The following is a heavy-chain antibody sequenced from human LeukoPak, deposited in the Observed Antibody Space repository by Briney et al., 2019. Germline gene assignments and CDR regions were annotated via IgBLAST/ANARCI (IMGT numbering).Heavy chain of an antibody. CDR3: ARLAGAGSSGFDY. V-gene: IGHV3-21*01. CDR2: ISSSSSYM. D-gene: IGHD1-26*01. CDR1: GFTFSDYS. Sequence: GGSLRLSCAASGFTFSDYSMNWVRQAPGKGLEWVSSISSSSSYMKYAVSVRGRFTISRDNAKNSLYLHMSSLRAEDTAVYYCARLAGAGSSGFDYWGQGTLVTVSS. J-gene: IGHJ4*02.